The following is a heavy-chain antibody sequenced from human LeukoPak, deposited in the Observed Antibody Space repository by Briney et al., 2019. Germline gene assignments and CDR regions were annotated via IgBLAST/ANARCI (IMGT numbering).Heavy chain of an antibody. J-gene: IGHJ6*02. V-gene: IGHV3-7*03. CDR2: INHNGNVN. CDR1: GFTFSSYW. CDR3: ARRGGLDV. Sequence: GGSLRLSCAASGFTFSSYWVNWARQAPGKGLEWVASINHNGNVNYYVDSVKGRFTISRDNAKNSLYLQMSNLRAEDTAVYFCARRGGLDVWGQGATVTVSS.